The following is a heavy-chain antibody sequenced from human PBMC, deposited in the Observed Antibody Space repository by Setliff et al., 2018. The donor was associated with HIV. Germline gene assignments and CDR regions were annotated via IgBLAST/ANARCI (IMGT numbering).Heavy chain of an antibody. D-gene: IGHD3-3*01. J-gene: IGHJ4*02. CDR3: ARMTDHWSGYYSFDY. CDR2: INPNSGDT. V-gene: IGHV1-2*06. Sequence: GASVKVSCKASGYTFTGYYVHWVRQAPGQGLEWVGRINPNSGDTNYAQKFQGRVTMTRDTSISTAYMELRSLRSDDTAVYYCARMTDHWSGYYSFDYWGQGTLVTVSS. CDR1: GYTFTGYY.